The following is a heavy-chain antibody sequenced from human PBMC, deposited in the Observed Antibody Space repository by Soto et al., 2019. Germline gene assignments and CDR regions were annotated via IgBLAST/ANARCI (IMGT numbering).Heavy chain of an antibody. CDR2: INHSGST. CDR1: GGPFSGYY. D-gene: IGHD2-15*01. J-gene: IGHJ5*02. Sequence: SETLSLTCAVYGGPFSGYYWSWIRQPPGKGLEWIGEINHSGSTNYNPSLKSRVTISVDTSKNQFSLKLSSVTAADTAVYYCARGRIEPKRVVVAATRCWFDPWGQGTLVTVSS. V-gene: IGHV4-34*01. CDR3: ARGRIEPKRVVVAATRCWFDP.